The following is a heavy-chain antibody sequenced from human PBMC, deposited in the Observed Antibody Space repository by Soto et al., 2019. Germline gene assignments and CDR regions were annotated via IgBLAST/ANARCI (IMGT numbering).Heavy chain of an antibody. CDR3: AKCGSSSEYSYYMDV. D-gene: IGHD6-6*01. J-gene: IGHJ6*03. V-gene: IGHV3-23*01. Sequence: EVQLLESGGGLVQPGGSLRLSCAASGFTFSSYAMSWVRQAPGKGLEWVSTVSGSGSSTYYADSVKGRFTISRDNSKNTLYLQMNGLRAEDTAVYYCAKCGSSSEYSYYMDVWGTGTTVTVSS. CDR2: VSGSGSST. CDR1: GFTFSSYA.